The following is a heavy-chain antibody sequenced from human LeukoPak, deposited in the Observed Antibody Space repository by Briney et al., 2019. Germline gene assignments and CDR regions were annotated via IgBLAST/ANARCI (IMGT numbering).Heavy chain of an antibody. CDR3: TRGWERGPFDY. Sequence: GSLRLSCAASGFTFSTYWMTWVRQAPGKGLEWVANIKQDGSEKYYVDSVKGRFTISRDNAKNSLYLQMNSLRAEDTAVYYCTRGWERGPFDYWGQGTLVTVSS. D-gene: IGHD1-26*01. V-gene: IGHV3-7*01. CDR2: IKQDGSEK. J-gene: IGHJ4*02. CDR1: GFTFSTYW.